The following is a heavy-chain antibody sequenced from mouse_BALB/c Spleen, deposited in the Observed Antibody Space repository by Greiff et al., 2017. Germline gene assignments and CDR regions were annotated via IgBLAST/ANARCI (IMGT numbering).Heavy chain of an antibody. D-gene: IGHD4-1*01. J-gene: IGHJ4*01. CDR2: ISYDGSN. CDR1: GYSITSGYY. Sequence: VQLQQSGPGLVKPSQSLSLTCSVTGYSITSGYYWNWIRQFPGNKLEWMGYISYDGSNNYNPSLKNRISITRDTSKNQFFLKLNSVTTEDTATYYCARSWDGMDYWGQGTSVTVSS. CDR3: ARSWDGMDY. V-gene: IGHV3-6*02.